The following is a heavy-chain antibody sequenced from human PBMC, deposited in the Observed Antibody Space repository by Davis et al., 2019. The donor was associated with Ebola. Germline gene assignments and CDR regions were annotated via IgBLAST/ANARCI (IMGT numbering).Heavy chain of an antibody. D-gene: IGHD6-6*01. CDR2: MSYDGSNK. V-gene: IGHV3-30*04. Sequence: GESLKISCAASGFSFSNYAMHWVRQAPGKGLEWVAVMSYDGSNKYSADSVKGRFTISRDNSKNTLYLQMNSLRVDDTVVYYCARGESIASRQTHFLGYWGQGTLVTVSS. CDR3: ARGESIASRQTHFLGY. CDR1: GFSFSNYA. J-gene: IGHJ4*02.